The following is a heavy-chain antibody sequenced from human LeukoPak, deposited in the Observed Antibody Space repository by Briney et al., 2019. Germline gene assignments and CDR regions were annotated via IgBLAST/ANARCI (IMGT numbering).Heavy chain of an antibody. V-gene: IGHV3-33*01. CDR3: ARVETEVLWFGELSYPYGMDV. Sequence: GGSLRFSCAASGFTFSSYGMHWVRQAPGKGLEWVAVIWYDGSNKYYADSVKGRFTISRDNSKNTLYLQMNSLRAEDTAVYYCARVETEVLWFGELSYPYGMDVWGKGTTVTVSS. D-gene: IGHD3-10*01. J-gene: IGHJ6*04. CDR2: IWYDGSNK. CDR1: GFTFSSYG.